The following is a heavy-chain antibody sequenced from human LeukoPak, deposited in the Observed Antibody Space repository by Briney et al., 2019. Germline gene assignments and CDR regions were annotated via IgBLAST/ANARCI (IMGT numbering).Heavy chain of an antibody. J-gene: IGHJ4*02. CDR1: GYTFTGYY. Sequence: ASVKVSCKASGYTFTGYYMHWVRQAPGQGLEWMGWINPNSGGTSYAQKFQGRVTMTRDTSISTAYMELSRLRSDDTAVYYCARDSYYYDSSGYYTHFDYWGQGTLVTVSS. CDR3: ARDSYYYDSSGYYTHFDY. V-gene: IGHV1-2*02. D-gene: IGHD3-22*01. CDR2: INPNSGGT.